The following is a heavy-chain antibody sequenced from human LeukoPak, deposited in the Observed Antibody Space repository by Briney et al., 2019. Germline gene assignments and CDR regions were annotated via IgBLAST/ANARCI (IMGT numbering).Heavy chain of an antibody. CDR3: ARFLELKEYFDY. CDR2: INHSGST. V-gene: IGHV4-34*01. CDR1: GGSFSGYY. D-gene: IGHD1-7*01. Sequence: SETLSLTCAVYGGSFSGYYWSWIRRPPGKGLEWIGEINHSGSTNYNPSLKSRVTISVDTSKNQFSLKLSSVTAADTAVYYCARFLELKEYFDYWGQGILVTVSS. J-gene: IGHJ4*02.